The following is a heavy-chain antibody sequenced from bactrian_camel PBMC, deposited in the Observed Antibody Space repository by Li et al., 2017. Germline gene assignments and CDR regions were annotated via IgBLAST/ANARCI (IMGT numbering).Heavy chain of an antibody. CDR2: SSSGALSL. CDR1: GFTSSRYY. Sequence: VQLVESGGDLVQPGGSLRLSCAVPGFTSSRYYMSWVRQAPGKGLEWVSSSSSGALSLVYADSVKGRFTISKDNAKNTLCLQMNSLKPEDTAAYCCAAESSNLGQGTQVTVS. V-gene: IGHV3S40*01. J-gene: IGHJ4*01.